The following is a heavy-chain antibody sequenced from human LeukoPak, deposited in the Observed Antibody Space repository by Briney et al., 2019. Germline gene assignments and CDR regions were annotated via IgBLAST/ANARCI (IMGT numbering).Heavy chain of an antibody. J-gene: IGHJ4*02. CDR2: IYYSGIA. Sequence: SETLSLTCTVSGGSTSSSSYYWGWIRQPPGKRLEWTGSIYYSGIAYYNPSLKSRVTISVDTSKNQFSLRLSSVTEADTAVYYSARLGWGLYYDSSGYYYFDYWGQGTLVTVSS. CDR1: GGSTSSSSYY. V-gene: IGHV4-39*01. CDR3: ARLGWGLYYDSSGYYYFDY. D-gene: IGHD3-22*01.